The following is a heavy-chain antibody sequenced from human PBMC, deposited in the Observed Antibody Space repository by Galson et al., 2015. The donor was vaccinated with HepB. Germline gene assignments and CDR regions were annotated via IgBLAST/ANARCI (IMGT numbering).Heavy chain of an antibody. D-gene: IGHD6-6*01. Sequence: SVKVSCKASGYTFKTYAIHWVRQAPGQSLEWMGWINAGHDKIGYSQKFQDRITMTSDTPASTAYMELNALRSEDTALYYCVRGHSSSPPYEDAFDFWGQGTMVTVSS. V-gene: IGHV1-3*01. CDR2: INAGHDKI. CDR1: GYTFKTYA. CDR3: VRGHSSSPPYEDAFDF. J-gene: IGHJ3*01.